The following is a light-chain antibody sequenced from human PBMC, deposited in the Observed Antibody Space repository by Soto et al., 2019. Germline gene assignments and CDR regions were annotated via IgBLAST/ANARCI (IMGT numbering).Light chain of an antibody. V-gene: IGLV2-14*01. CDR3: SSYSISTAYL. Sequence: QSALTQPASVSGSPGQSITISCTGTSGDVGGYDYVSWYQLHPGKAPKLMVFEVSNRPSGVSYRFSGSKSGNTASLTISGLQAEDEADYFCSSYSISTAYLFGTGTKVTV. J-gene: IGLJ1*01. CDR2: EVS. CDR1: SGDVGGYDY.